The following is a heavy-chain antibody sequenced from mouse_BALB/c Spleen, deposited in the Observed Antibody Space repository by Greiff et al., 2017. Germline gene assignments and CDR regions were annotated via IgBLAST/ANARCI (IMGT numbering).Heavy chain of an antibody. D-gene: IGHD2-1*01. J-gene: IGHJ4*01. CDR2: INSNGGST. CDR3: ARHGNNAMDY. CDR1: GFTFSSYY. Sequence: EVKLVESGGGLVKLGGSLKLSCAASGFTFSSYYMYWVRQTPEKRLELVAAINSNGGSTYYPDTVKGRFTISRDNAKNTLYLQMSSLKSEDTALYYCARHGNNAMDYWGQGTSVTVSS. V-gene: IGHV5-6-2*01.